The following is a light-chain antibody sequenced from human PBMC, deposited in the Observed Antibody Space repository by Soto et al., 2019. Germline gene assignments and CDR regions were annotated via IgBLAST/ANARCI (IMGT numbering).Light chain of an antibody. CDR2: GTS. CDR3: QQYGSWL. Sequence: EIVLTQSPGTLSVSPGERATLSCRASQTISSNNLAWYQQKPGQAPSLLIYGTSSRAAGIPDRFSGSGSGTDFTFTISRLEPEDSAISYCQQYGSWLFGQGTKVEI. J-gene: IGKJ1*01. V-gene: IGKV3-20*01. CDR1: QTISSNN.